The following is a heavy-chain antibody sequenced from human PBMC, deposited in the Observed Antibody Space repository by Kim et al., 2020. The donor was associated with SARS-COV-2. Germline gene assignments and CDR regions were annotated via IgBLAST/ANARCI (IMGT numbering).Heavy chain of an antibody. CDR3: ARNMHLDP. D-gene: IGHD2-2*01. V-gene: IGHV3-66*01. J-gene: IGHJ5*02. Sequence: GGSTYYADAVNGRFTISRNNSKNPLYLQMNSLRAEDTAVYYCARNMHLDPCGQGTLVTVSS. CDR2: GGST.